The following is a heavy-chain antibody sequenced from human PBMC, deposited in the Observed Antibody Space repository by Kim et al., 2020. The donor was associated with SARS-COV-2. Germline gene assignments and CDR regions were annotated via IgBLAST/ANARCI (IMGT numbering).Heavy chain of an antibody. CDR3: AREVGYCSGGSCYGDRFDY. D-gene: IGHD2-15*01. J-gene: IGHJ4*02. V-gene: IGHV4-30-2*05. Sequence: SRVTISVDTSTNQFSLKLSSVTAADTAVYYCAREVGYCSGGSCYGDRFDYWGQGTLVTVSS.